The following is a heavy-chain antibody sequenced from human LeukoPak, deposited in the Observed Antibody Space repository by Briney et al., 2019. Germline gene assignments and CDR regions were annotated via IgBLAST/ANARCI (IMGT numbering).Heavy chain of an antibody. CDR3: ARHRDSYWGHFDY. CDR1: GFTFSDYY. CDR2: IYHSGST. Sequence: GSLRLSCAASGFTFSDYYMSWIRQPPGKGLEWIGTIYHSGSTYYNPSLKSRVTISVDTSKNHFSLKLSSVTAADTAVYYCARHRDSYWGHFDYWGQGTLVTVSS. J-gene: IGHJ4*02. V-gene: IGHV4-38-2*01. D-gene: IGHD7-27*01.